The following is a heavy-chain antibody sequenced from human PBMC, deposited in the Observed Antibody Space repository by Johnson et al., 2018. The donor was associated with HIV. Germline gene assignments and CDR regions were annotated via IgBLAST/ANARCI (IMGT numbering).Heavy chain of an antibody. V-gene: IGHV3-30*02. Sequence: QVRLVESGGGVVQPGGSLRLSCAASGFTFSSYGMHWVRQAPGKGLEWVAFIRYDGSNKYYADSVKGRFTISRDNSKNTLYLQMNSLRVEDTAVYYCASEVRGVLDIWGQGTMVTVSS. D-gene: IGHD3-10*01. CDR3: ASEVRGVLDI. CDR1: GFTFSSYG. CDR2: IRYDGSNK. J-gene: IGHJ3*02.